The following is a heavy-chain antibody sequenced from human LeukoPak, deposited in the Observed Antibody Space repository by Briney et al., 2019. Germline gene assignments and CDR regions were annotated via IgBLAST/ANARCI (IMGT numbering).Heavy chain of an antibody. Sequence: SEILSLTCTVSGGSISSSSYYWGWIRQPPGKGLEWIGSIYYSGSTYYNPSLKSRVTISVDTSKNQFSLKLTSVTAADTAVYYCARVTTGGYYNCWGQGTLVTVSS. CDR2: IYYSGST. CDR1: GGSISSSSYY. V-gene: IGHV4-39*07. J-gene: IGHJ4*02. D-gene: IGHD3-22*01. CDR3: ARVTTGGYYNC.